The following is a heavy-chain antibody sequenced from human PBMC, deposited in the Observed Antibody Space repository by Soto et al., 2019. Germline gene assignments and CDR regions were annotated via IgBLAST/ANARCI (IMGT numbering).Heavy chain of an antibody. D-gene: IGHD6-13*01. CDR1: GFSFASSW. Sequence: EVQLVESGGDLVQPGGSLRLSCAASGFSFASSWMTWVRQAPGKGLEWVANIKKDGSKINYLDSVRGRFTVSRDNAKNSLCLEMNSLRAEDTALYYRARDVSPGSSSLYLDAFDIWGQGTMVTVSS. V-gene: IGHV3-7*05. CDR3: ARDVSPGSSSLYLDAFDI. CDR2: IKKDGSKI. J-gene: IGHJ3*02.